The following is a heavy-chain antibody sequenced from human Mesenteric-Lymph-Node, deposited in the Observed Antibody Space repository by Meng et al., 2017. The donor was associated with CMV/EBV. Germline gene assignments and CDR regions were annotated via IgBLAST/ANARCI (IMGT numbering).Heavy chain of an antibody. CDR2: SYYSGTT. D-gene: IGHD3-10*01. CDR3: ARSRFGELLKPTSRYGMDV. J-gene: IGHJ6*02. V-gene: IGHV4-61*01. CDR1: GGSVNSGSYY. Sequence: SETLSLTCTVSGGSVNSGSYYWSWIRQPPGKGLEWIGYSYYSGTTDYNRSLKSRVTISVDTSKNQFSLKLSSVTAADTAVYYCARSRFGELLKPTSRYGMDVWGQGTTVTVSS.